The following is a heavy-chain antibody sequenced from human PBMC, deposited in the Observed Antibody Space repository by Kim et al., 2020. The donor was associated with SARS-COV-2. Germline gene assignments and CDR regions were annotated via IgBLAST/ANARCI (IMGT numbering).Heavy chain of an antibody. J-gene: IGHJ4*02. D-gene: IGHD3-16*01. CDR2: IYYSGST. CDR1: GGSISSSSYY. Sequence: SETLSLTCTVSGGSISSSSYYWGWIRQPPGKGLEWIGSIYYSGSTYYNPSLKSRVTISVDTSKNQFSLKLSSVTAADTAVYYCARDHGLLDWGQGTLVTVSS. CDR3: ARDHGLLD. V-gene: IGHV4-39*07.